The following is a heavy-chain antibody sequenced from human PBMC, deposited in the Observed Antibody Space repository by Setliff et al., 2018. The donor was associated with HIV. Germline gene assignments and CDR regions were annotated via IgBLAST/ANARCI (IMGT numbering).Heavy chain of an antibody. CDR2: IYPGDSDT. Sequence: GESLKISCEASGYIFTDYWIGWVRQMPGKGLEWMGIIYPGDSDTRYSPSFQGQVTISADKSISTAYLQWSSLKASDTAMYYCARSQGSSSPAHNWFDPWGQGTLVTVSS. J-gene: IGHJ5*02. V-gene: IGHV5-51*01. CDR3: ARSQGSSSPAHNWFDP. CDR1: GYIFTDYW. D-gene: IGHD6-13*01.